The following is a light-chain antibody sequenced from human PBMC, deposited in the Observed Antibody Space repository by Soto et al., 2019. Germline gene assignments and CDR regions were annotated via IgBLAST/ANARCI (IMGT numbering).Light chain of an antibody. V-gene: IGKV1-17*01. CDR2: AAS. Sequence: DIQMTQFPSSLSASVGYRVTITCRASQGIRNDLAWSQQKPGKAPKRLIYAASSLQSGVPSRFSGSGSGTEFTLAISSLQPEDFATFYCLQHSTYPLTFGQGTKVEIK. CDR1: QGIRND. CDR3: LQHSTYPLT. J-gene: IGKJ1*01.